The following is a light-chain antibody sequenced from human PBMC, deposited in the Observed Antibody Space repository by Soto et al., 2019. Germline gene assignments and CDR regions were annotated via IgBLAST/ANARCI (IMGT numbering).Light chain of an antibody. Sequence: QSALTQPASVSGSPGQSITISCTGTSSDVGGYNYVSWYQQHPGNAPKLMIYDVSNRPSVVSNRFSGSKFGNTASLTISGLQAEDEADYYCSSYTSRVVFGGGTKLTVL. CDR3: SSYTSRVV. J-gene: IGLJ2*01. V-gene: IGLV2-14*01. CDR1: SSDVGGYNY. CDR2: DVS.